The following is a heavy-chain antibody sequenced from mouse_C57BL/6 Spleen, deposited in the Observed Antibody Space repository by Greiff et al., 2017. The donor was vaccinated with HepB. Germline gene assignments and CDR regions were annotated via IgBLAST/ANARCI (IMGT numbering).Heavy chain of an antibody. CDR2: IYPGDGDT. Sequence: VKLQESGPELVKPGASVKISCKASGYAFSSSWMNWVKQRPGKGLEWIGRIYPGDGDTNYNGKFKGKATLTADKSSSTAYMQLSSLTSEDSAVYFCARSPLDYYAMDYWGQGTSVTVSS. J-gene: IGHJ4*01. CDR1: GYAFSSSW. V-gene: IGHV1-82*01. CDR3: ARSPLDYYAMDY.